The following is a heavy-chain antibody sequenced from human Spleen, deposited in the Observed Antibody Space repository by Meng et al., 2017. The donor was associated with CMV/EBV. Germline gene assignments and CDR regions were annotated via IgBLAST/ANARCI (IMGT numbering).Heavy chain of an antibody. D-gene: IGHD2-2*01. V-gene: IGHV3-38-3*01. CDR3: ARGGYCSGTSCLLDY. Sequence: GESLKISCAASGFTVSSNEMSWVRQAPGKGLEWVSSISGGSTYYADSRKGRFTISRDNSKNTLHLQMNSLGAEDTAVYYCARGGYCSGTSCLLDYWGQGTLVTVSS. CDR1: GFTVSSNE. J-gene: IGHJ4*02. CDR2: ISGGST.